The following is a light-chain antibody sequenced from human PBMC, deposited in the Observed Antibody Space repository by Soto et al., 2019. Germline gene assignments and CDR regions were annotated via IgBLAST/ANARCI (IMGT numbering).Light chain of an antibody. Sequence: AIRITQSPSSFSASTGDRVTITCRASQGISSYLAWYQQKPGKAPKLLIYAASTLQSGVPSRFSGSGSGTDFTLTISCXQSEDFATYYCQQYYSYPQTFGQGTKVDIK. CDR1: QGISSY. CDR2: AAS. V-gene: IGKV1-8*01. CDR3: QQYYSYPQT. J-gene: IGKJ1*01.